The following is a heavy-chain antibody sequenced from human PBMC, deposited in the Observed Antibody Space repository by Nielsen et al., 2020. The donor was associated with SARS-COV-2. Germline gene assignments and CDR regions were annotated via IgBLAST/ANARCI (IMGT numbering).Heavy chain of an antibody. CDR1: GFTFSSYG. Sequence: GGSLRLSCAASGFTFSSYGMHWVRQAPGKGLEWVAVISYDGSNKYYADSVKGRFTISRDNSKNTLYLQMNSLRAADTAMYYCARDATGVRLSNAFDIWGQGTMVTVSS. CDR3: ARDATGVRLSNAFDI. J-gene: IGHJ3*02. D-gene: IGHD7-27*01. CDR2: ISYDGSNK. V-gene: IGHV3-30*03.